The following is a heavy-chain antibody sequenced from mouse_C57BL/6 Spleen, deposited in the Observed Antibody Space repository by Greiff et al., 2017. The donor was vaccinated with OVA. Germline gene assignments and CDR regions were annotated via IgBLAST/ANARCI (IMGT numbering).Heavy chain of an antibody. D-gene: IGHD2-4*01. CDR2: IYIGNGYT. J-gene: IGHJ4*01. CDR1: GYTFTSYG. V-gene: IGHV1-58*01. CDR3: ARGLRRTGYAMDY. Sequence: EVKLMESGAELVRPGSSVKMSCKTSGYTFTSYGINWVKQRPGQGLEWIGYIYIGNGYTEYNEKFKGKATLTSDTSSSTAYMQLSSLTSEDSAIYFCARGLRRTGYAMDYWGQGTSVTVSS.